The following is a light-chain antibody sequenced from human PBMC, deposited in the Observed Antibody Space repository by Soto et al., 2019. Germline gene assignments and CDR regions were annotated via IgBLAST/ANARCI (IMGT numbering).Light chain of an antibody. CDR2: DTS. Sequence: DIVLTKTPATLTLSPGERATLSFGASQSLDSFLAWYQQKPGQAPRFLIYDTSNRATGVPARFSGSGSGTDFTLTISSLEPEDFAVYYCQQRSRWITFGQGTLL. J-gene: IGKJ5*01. CDR1: QSLDSF. CDR3: QQRSRWIT. V-gene: IGKV3-11*01.